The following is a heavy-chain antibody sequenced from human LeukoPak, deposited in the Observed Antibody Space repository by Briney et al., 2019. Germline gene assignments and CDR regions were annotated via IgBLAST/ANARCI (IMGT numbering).Heavy chain of an antibody. CDR2: ISCDGSNK. V-gene: IGHV3-30-3*01. Sequence: GGSLRLSCAASGFTFSSYAMHWVRQAPGKGLEWVAVISCDGSNKYYVDSVKGRFTISRDNSKNTLYLQMNSLRAEDTAVYYCTRAGVMASIVYFDYWGQGTLVTVSS. CDR1: GFTFSSYA. D-gene: IGHD5-24*01. CDR3: TRAGVMASIVYFDY. J-gene: IGHJ4*02.